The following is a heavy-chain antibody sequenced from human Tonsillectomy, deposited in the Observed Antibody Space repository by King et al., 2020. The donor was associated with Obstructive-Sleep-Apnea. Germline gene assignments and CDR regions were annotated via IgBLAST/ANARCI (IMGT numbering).Heavy chain of an antibody. V-gene: IGHV3-23*01. Sequence: VQLLESGGGLVQPGESLRLSCVASGFTFRSYAMSWVRQAPGKGLEWVSAIVGSGDTTYYADSVKGRFTISRDNSENTLFLQMNSRGAEDTAIYYCAKRLAVSSGYFDYWGQGTLVTVSS. CDR1: GFTFRSYA. J-gene: IGHJ4*02. D-gene: IGHD3-22*01. CDR3: AKRLAVSSGYFDY. CDR2: IVGSGDTT.